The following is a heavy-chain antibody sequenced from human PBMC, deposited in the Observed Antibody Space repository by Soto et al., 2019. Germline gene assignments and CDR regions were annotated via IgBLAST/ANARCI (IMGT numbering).Heavy chain of an antibody. V-gene: IGHV3-33*01. J-gene: IGHJ6*03. CDR1: GFTFSSYG. CDR2: IWYDGSNK. D-gene: IGHD2-2*01. CDR3: XXDHYCSSTSCYLYYYYYMDV. Sequence: QVQLVESGGGVVQPGRSLRLSCAASGFTFSSYGMHWVRQAPGKGLEWVAVIWYDGSNKYYADSVKGRFTISRDNXXXXXXXXXXXXXXXXXXXXXXXXDHYCSSTSCYLYYYYYMDVWGKGTTVTVSS.